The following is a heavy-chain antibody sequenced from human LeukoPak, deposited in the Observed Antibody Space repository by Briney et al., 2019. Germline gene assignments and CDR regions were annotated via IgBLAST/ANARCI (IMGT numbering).Heavy chain of an antibody. J-gene: IGHJ4*02. CDR1: GGTFSSYA. CDR3: AREGRRNYDSSGYYPNYFDY. D-gene: IGHD3-22*01. Sequence: SVKVSCKASGGTFSSYAISWVRQAPGQGLEWMGGIIPIFGTANYAQKFQGRVTITADKSTSTAYMGLSSLRSEDTAVYHCAREGRRNYDSSGYYPNYFDYWGQGTLVTVSS. V-gene: IGHV1-69*06. CDR2: IIPIFGTA.